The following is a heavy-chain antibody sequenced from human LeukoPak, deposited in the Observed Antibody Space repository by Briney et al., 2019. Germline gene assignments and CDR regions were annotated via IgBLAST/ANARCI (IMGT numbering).Heavy chain of an antibody. V-gene: IGHV4-4*07. D-gene: IGHD3-10*01. CDR2: IYPSRST. CDR3: AKSNGYGLVDI. J-gene: IGHJ3*02. CDR1: GDSISNYY. Sequence: PSETLSLTCTVSGDSISNYYWSWIRQPAGKRLEWIGRIYPSRSTNYHPSLKSRFTMSADTSKNQLSLKVTSLTAADTAVYYCAKSNGYGLVDIWGQGTMVTVSS.